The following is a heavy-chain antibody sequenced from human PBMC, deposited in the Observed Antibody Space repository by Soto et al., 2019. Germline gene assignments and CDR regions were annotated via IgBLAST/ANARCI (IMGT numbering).Heavy chain of an antibody. CDR3: ARWWSGSRQGFDP. D-gene: IGHD3-3*01. CDR1: GGSISSGDYY. V-gene: IGHV4-31*03. Sequence: QVQLQESGPGLVKPSQTLSLTCTVSGGSISSGDYYWSWIRQHPGKGLEWIGYIYYSGSTYYNPSLQSRVPXSXDXXKNQFSRKLSSVTAADTAVYYCARWWSGSRQGFDPWGQGTLVTVSS. J-gene: IGHJ5*02. CDR2: IYYSGST.